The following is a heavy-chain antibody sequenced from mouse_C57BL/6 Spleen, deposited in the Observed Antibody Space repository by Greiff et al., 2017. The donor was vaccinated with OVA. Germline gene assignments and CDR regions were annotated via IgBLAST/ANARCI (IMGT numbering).Heavy chain of an antibody. CDR1: GYTFTSYW. V-gene: IGHV1-61*01. J-gene: IGHJ2*01. CDR2: IYPSDSET. D-gene: IGHD3-3*01. Sequence: QVQLQPPWAELVRPGSSVKLSCKASGYTFTSYWMDWVKQRPGQGLEWIGNIYPSDSETHYNHKFKDKATLTVDKSSSTAYKQLSSLTSEDSAVYYCARGDVYFDYWGQGTTLTVSS. CDR3: ARGDVYFDY.